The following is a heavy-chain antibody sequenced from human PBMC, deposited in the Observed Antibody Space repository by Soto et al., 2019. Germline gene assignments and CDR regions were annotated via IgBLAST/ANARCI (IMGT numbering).Heavy chain of an antibody. CDR2: IMPVFPTP. CDR3: ARDKDRQQLGGNYYYIMDV. J-gene: IGHJ6*01. D-gene: IGHD3-3*02. CDR1: GGTFRTSA. Sequence: QVQLVQSGAEVKKPGSSVKVSCKTSGGTFRTSAISWVRQAPGQGLEWMGGIMPVFPTPDYAQKFQGRGTINADESTGTAYMELSSLRSEDTAVYYCARDKDRQQLGGNYYYIMDVWGQGTTVTVSS. V-gene: IGHV1-69*12.